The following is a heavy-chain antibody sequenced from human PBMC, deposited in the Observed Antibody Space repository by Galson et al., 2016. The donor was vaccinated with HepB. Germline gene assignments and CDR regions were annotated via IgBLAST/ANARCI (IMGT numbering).Heavy chain of an antibody. CDR2: ISSSGTPI. CDR3: ASTAGEARAFCGGDCYSDY. Sequence: SLRLSCAASGFTFSSYSMNWVRQAPGKGLEWVSYISSSGTPIYYTASVKGRFTISRDNAKNSLYLLMTSLRDEDTAVYYCASTAGEARAFCGGDCYSDYWGQGTLVTVSS. D-gene: IGHD2-21*01. V-gene: IGHV3-48*02. J-gene: IGHJ4*02. CDR1: GFTFSSYS.